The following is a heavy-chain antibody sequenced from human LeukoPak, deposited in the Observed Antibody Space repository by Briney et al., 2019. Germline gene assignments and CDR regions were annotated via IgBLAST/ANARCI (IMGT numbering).Heavy chain of an antibody. CDR3: ARVQRLVDSSGYLIPPHFDY. CDR2: IYYSGST. D-gene: IGHD3-22*01. CDR1: GGSVSSYY. Sequence: PSETLSLTCTVSGGSVSSYYWSWIRQPPGKGLEWIGYIYYSGSTNYNPSLKSRVTISVDTSKNQFSLKLSSVTAADTAVYHCARVQRLVDSSGYLIPPHFDYWGQGTLVTVSS. J-gene: IGHJ4*02. V-gene: IGHV4-59*02.